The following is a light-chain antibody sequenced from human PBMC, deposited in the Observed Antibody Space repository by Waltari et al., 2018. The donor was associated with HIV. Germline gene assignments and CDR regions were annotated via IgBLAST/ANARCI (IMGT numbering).Light chain of an antibody. CDR1: QSVTTY. J-gene: IGKJ4*01. V-gene: IGKV3-11*01. CDR2: DAS. Sequence: EIVLTQSPANLSLFPGERATLSCRASQSVTTYLAWYQQKPGLAPRLLIFDASKRATGVPARFSGSGSGTDFTLTISSLEPEDFAVYWCQQRTNWPLIFGGGTKVELK. CDR3: QQRTNWPLI.